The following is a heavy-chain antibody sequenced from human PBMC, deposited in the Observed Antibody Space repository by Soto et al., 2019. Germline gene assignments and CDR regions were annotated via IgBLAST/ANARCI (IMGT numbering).Heavy chain of an antibody. CDR2: MSYDGSNK. J-gene: IGHJ4*02. D-gene: IGHD1-20*01. CDR1: GFTFSSYA. CDR3: AKGLYNWNQIDY. Sequence: GGSLRLSCAASGFTFSSYAMHWVRQAPGKGLEWVAVMSYDGSNKYYADSVKGRFTISRDNSKNTLYLQMNSLRAEDTAVYYCAKGLYNWNQIDYWGQGTLVAVSS. V-gene: IGHV3-30*04.